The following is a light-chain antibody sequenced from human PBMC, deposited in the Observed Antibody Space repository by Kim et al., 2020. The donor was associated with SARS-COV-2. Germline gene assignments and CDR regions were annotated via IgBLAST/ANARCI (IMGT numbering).Light chain of an antibody. Sequence: AIRITQSPSSLSASTGDRVTITCRASQGISSYLAWYQQKPGKAPKLLIYAASTLQSGVPSRFSGSGSGIDFTLTIGCLQSEDFAAYYCQQYYSYPRTFGQGTKVDIK. V-gene: IGKV1-8*01. CDR2: AAS. CDR1: QGISSY. J-gene: IGKJ1*01. CDR3: QQYYSYPRT.